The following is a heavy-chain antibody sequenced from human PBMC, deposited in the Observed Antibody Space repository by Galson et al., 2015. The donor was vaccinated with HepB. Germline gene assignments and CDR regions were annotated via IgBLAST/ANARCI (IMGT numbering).Heavy chain of an antibody. D-gene: IGHD4-17*01. Sequence: CAISGDSVSSTSAAWNWIRQSPSRGLEWLGRTYYRSKWYNDYAVSVKSRITINPDTSKNQFSLQLNSVTPEDTAVYYCAKKETTVITGWAGSPFDYWGQGTLVTVSS. CDR2: TYYRSKWYN. CDR1: GDSVSSTSAA. CDR3: AKKETTVITGWAGSPFDY. V-gene: IGHV6-1*01. J-gene: IGHJ4*02.